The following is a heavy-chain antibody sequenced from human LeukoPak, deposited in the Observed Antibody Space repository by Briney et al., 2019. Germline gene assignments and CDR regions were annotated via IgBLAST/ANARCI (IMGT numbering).Heavy chain of an antibody. CDR3: ARAGGGYGYFDY. J-gene: IGHJ4*02. V-gene: IGHV3-48*04. CDR2: ISSSSSTI. CDR1: RFTFSSYN. D-gene: IGHD3-22*01. Sequence: GGSLRLSCAASRFTFSSYNINWVRQAPGKGLEWVSYISSSSSTIYYVESVKGRFTISRDNAKNALYLQMNSLRAEDTAVYYCARAGGGYGYFDYWGQGTLVTVSS.